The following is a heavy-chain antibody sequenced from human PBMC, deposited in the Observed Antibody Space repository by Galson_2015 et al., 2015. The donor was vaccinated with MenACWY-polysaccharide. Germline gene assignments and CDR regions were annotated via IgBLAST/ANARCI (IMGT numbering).Heavy chain of an antibody. Sequence: SVKVSCKASGYTFSSYHIHWVRQAPGQGLEWMGWIHPNSGGTTFAQKFQGRVTMTRDTSVSTVYMELNSLRSDDTAVYHCGRGGHGTGARTSWGQGTLVCVSS. CDR2: IHPNSGGT. CDR3: GRGGHGTGARTS. CDR1: GYTFSSYH. D-gene: IGHD1-26*01. V-gene: IGHV1-2*02. J-gene: IGHJ5*02.